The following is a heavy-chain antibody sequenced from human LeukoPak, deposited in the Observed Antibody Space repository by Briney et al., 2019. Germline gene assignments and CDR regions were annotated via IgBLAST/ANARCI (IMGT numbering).Heavy chain of an antibody. V-gene: IGHV3-23*01. CDR3: AKDLTTVTTGRYYFDY. CDR2: ISGSGGST. Sequence: GGSLRLSCAASGFTFSSYAMSWVRQAPGKGLEWVSAISGSGGSTYYADSVKGRFTISRDNSKNTLYLQMNSLRAEDTAVYYCAKDLTTVTTGRYYFDYWGQGTLVIVSS. J-gene: IGHJ4*02. D-gene: IGHD4-17*01. CDR1: GFTFSSYA.